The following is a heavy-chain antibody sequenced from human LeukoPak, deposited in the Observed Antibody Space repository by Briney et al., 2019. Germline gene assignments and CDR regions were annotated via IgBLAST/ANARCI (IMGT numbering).Heavy chain of an antibody. J-gene: IGHJ4*02. D-gene: IGHD3-16*02. V-gene: IGHV3-11*01. CDR1: ASTFSNYY. CDR2: ISSSGSTI. Sequence: PGRSLRPSCAPAASTFSNYYMSCIRHPPREWREWVSYISSSGSTIYYADSGKGRFTISRDNAKNPLYLQMNSLRAEDTAVYYCARSSPYDYVWGSYRPSYYFDYWGQGTLVTVYS. CDR3: ARSSPYDYVWGSYRPSYYFDY.